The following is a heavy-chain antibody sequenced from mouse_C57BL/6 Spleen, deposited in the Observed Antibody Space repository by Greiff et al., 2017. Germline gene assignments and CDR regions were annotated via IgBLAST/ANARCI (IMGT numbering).Heavy chain of an antibody. CDR2: ISSGSSTI. CDR1: GFTFSDYG. V-gene: IGHV5-17*01. CDR3: ARADTTVGAPRAMDY. Sequence: EVHLVESGGGLVKPGGSLKLSCAASGFTFSDYGMHWVRQAPEKGLEWVAYISSGSSTIYYTDTVKGRFTIARDNAKNTLFLQITSLTSEDTAMYDCARADTTVGAPRAMDYWGQGTSVTVSS. J-gene: IGHJ4*01. D-gene: IGHD1-1*01.